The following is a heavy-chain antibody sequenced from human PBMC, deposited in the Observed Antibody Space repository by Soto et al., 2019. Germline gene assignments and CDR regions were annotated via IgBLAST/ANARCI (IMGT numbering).Heavy chain of an antibody. CDR2: IFPSGTT. J-gene: IGHJ4*02. CDR3: ARSREFDY. Sequence: SETLSLTCGVSGGSLSGATYSWNWIRQPPGKGLEWIGYIFPSGTTYYNPSLKSRVTFSIDVSKNQFSLSLRSLTAADTAVHYCARSREFDYWSQGTLVTVSS. V-gene: IGHV4-30-2*01. CDR1: GGSLSGATYS.